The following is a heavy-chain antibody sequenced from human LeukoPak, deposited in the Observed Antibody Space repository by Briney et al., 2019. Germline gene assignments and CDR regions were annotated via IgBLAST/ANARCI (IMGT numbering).Heavy chain of an antibody. CDR2: IRYDGSNK. D-gene: IGHD2-15*01. Sequence: PGGSLRLSCAASGFTFSSYGMHWVRQAPGKGLEWVAFIRYDGSNKYYADSVKGRFTISRDNSKNTLYLRMNSLRAEDTAVYYCAKDRGGYCSGGSCYTTHYFDYWGQGTLVTVSS. V-gene: IGHV3-30*02. J-gene: IGHJ4*02. CDR1: GFTFSSYG. CDR3: AKDRGGYCSGGSCYTTHYFDY.